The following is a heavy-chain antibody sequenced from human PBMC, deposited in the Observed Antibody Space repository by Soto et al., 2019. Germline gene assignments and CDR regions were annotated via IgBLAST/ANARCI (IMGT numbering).Heavy chain of an antibody. CDR2: IWNEGSNE. J-gene: IGHJ4*02. CDR1: GFNFSSYG. V-gene: IGHV3-33*01. Sequence: GGSLTLSCEASGFNFSSYGIHWVRQAPGKGLEWVAIIWNEGSNESYADSVTGRFTISRDNYKNTVYLQVSKLRAEDTTVYFCDRDQTDSGGYSDSWGQGTLVTVSS. CDR3: DRDQTDSGGYSDS. D-gene: IGHD3-22*01.